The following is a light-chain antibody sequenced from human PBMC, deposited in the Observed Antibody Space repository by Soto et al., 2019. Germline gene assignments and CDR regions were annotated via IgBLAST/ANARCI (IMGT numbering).Light chain of an antibody. J-gene: IGLJ3*02. Sequence: QAVVTQPPSGSGTPGQRVTSSCSGSDSSIGSNTVNWYQHLPGTAPKLLIYNNNQRPSGVPDRFSGSKSGTSASLAISGLQSEDEADYFCAAWDDSLNGWVFGGGTKLTVL. CDR1: DSSIGSNT. CDR3: AAWDDSLNGWV. V-gene: IGLV1-44*01. CDR2: NNN.